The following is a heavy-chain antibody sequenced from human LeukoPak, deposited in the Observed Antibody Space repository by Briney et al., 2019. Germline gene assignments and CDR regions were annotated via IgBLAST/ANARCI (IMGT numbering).Heavy chain of an antibody. J-gene: IGHJ4*02. D-gene: IGHD3-22*01. Sequence: PGGSLRHSCAPSGFIFCTHGMLWVRRAPGKGLEWVAFIRSDGSDKSYAGSVMGRFTISRDNSRNTLHLQMNTLRAEDTAVYYCGKHDSSSDYWGQGTLVTVSS. CDR3: GKHDSSSDY. V-gene: IGHV3-30*02. CDR1: GFIFCTHG. CDR2: IRSDGSDK.